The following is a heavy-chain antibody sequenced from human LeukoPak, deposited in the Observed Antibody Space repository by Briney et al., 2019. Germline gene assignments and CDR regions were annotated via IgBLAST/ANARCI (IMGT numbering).Heavy chain of an antibody. CDR1: GYTFTGYY. Sequence: ASVTVSCKASGYTFTGYYMHWVRQAPGQGLEWMGWINPNSGGTNYAQKFQGRVTMTRDTSISTAYMELSRLRSDDTAVYYCARPLYSSGWDFDYWGQGTLVTVSS. V-gene: IGHV1-2*02. CDR3: ARPLYSSGWDFDY. J-gene: IGHJ4*02. CDR2: INPNSGGT. D-gene: IGHD6-19*01.